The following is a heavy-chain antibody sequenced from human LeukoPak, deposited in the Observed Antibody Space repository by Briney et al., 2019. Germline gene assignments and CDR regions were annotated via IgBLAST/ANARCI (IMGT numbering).Heavy chain of an antibody. J-gene: IGHJ3*02. D-gene: IGHD3-22*01. V-gene: IGHV4-4*07. CDR3: ARGATYYDSSGYYFGAFDI. CDR1: GVSISSYY. CDR2: VSTSGST. Sequence: SETLSLTCTVSGVSISSYYWSWIRQPAGKGLEWIGRVSTSGSTNYNPSLKSRVTISVDTSKNQFSLKLSSVTAADTAVYYCARGATYYDSSGYYFGAFDIWGQGTMVTVSS.